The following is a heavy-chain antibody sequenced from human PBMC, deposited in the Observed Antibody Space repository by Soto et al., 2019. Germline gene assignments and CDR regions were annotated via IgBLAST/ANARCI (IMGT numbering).Heavy chain of an antibody. D-gene: IGHD6-19*01. J-gene: IGHJ4*02. CDR3: ARDQLVAVAGTGPVGY. Sequence: ASVKVSCKASGYTFTSYGISWVRQAPGQGLEWMGWISAYNGNTNYAQKLQGRVTMTTDTSTSTAYMELRSLRSDDTAVYYCARDQLVAVAGTGPVGYWGQGTLVTVSS. V-gene: IGHV1-18*01. CDR2: ISAYNGNT. CDR1: GYTFTSYG.